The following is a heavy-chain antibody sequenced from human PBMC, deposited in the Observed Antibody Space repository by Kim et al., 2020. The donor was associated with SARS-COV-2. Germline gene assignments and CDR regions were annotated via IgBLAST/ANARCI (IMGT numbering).Heavy chain of an antibody. CDR2: IYYSGST. V-gene: IGHV4-39*01. CDR3: AIGYCSSTSCLPDY. D-gene: IGHD2-2*01. J-gene: IGHJ4*02. CDR1: GGSISSSSYY. Sequence: TLSLTCTVSGGSISSSSYYWGWIRQPPGKGLEWIGSIYYSGSTYYNPSLKSRVTISVDTSKNQFSLKLSSVTAADTAVYYCAIGYCSSTSCLPDYWGQGTLVTVSS.